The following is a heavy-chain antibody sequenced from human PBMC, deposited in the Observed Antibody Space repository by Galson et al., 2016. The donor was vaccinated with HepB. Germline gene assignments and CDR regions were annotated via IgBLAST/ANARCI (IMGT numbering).Heavy chain of an antibody. CDR3: ARSGVVYAIKGGGWFDP. J-gene: IGHJ5*02. CDR2: IWYNGRNK. Sequence: SLRLSCAASGFTFSSYGMHWVRQAPGKGLEWVVVIWYNGRNKYYADSVKGRFTISRDNSKNTLYLQMNTLRAEDTAVYYCARSGVVYAIKGGGWFDPWGQGTLVTVSS. V-gene: IGHV3-33*01. CDR1: GFTFSSYG. D-gene: IGHD2-8*02.